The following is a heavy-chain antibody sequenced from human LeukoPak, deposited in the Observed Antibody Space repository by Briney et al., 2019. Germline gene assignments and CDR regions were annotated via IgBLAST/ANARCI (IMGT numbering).Heavy chain of an antibody. V-gene: IGHV4-39*07. CDR1: GGSISSSSYY. Sequence: SETLSLTCTVSGGSISSSSYYWGWIRQPPGKGLEWIGSIYYSGSTYYNPSLKSRVTISVDTSKNQFSLKLSSVTAADTAVYYCARGYSSSWYVMDAFDIWGQGTMVTVSS. CDR2: IYYSGST. CDR3: ARGYSSSWYVMDAFDI. J-gene: IGHJ3*02. D-gene: IGHD6-13*01.